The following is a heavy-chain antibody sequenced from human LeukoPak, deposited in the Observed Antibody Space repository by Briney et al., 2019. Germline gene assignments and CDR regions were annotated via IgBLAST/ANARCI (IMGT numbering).Heavy chain of an antibody. D-gene: IGHD7-27*01. J-gene: IGHJ3*02. CDR1: GYTFTSYD. Sequence: ASVKVSCKASGYTFTSYDINWVRQATGQGLEWMGWMNPNSGNTGYAQKFQGRVTITRNTSISTAYMELSSLRSEDTAVYYRARGLTGDDAFDTWGQGTMVTVSS. V-gene: IGHV1-8*03. CDR3: ARGLTGDDAFDT. CDR2: MNPNSGNT.